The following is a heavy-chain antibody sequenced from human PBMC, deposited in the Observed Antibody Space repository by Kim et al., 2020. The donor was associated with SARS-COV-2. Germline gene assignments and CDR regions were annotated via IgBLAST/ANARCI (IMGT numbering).Heavy chain of an antibody. CDR2: ISISGITT. Sequence: GSLRLSCAASGFTFSSYPMSWVRQAPGKGLEWVSTISISGITTYYADSVKGRFTISRDNSKNTLYLQMNSLRAEDTAIYYCAKCISTRSLPRYFDLWGR. V-gene: IGHV3-23*01. D-gene: IGHD2-2*01. CDR3: AKCISTRSLPRYFDL. J-gene: IGHJ2*01. CDR1: GFTFSSYP.